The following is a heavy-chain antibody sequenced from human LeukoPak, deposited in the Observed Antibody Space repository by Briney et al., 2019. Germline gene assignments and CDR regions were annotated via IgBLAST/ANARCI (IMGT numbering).Heavy chain of an antibody. CDR2: IYYSGST. V-gene: IGHV4-39*07. D-gene: IGHD2/OR15-2a*01. J-gene: IGHJ6*03. CDR3: ARVPDLNRVYYYDYYMDV. CDR1: GVSISSSSYY. Sequence: PETLSLTCTVSGVSISSSSYYWGWIRQPPGNGLEWIVSIYYSGSTYYNTSLKCRVTISVDTSKNQFSLKLSSVTAADTAVYYCARVPDLNRVYYYDYYMDVWGKGTRVTVSS.